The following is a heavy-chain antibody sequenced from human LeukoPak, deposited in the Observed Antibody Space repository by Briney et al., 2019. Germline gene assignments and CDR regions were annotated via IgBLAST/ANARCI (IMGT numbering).Heavy chain of an antibody. D-gene: IGHD1-26*01. V-gene: IGHV3-7*03. J-gene: IGHJ6*02. CDR2: MKGDGSEI. Sequence: GGSLRLSCAASGFTFSTYWMTWVRQAPGKGLEWVANMKGDGSEIHYVDSVKGRFTISRDNAKNSLFLQMNSLRAEDTAVYYCARDRAHLSGSYGAYYYYYGMDVWGQGTTVTVSS. CDR3: ARDRAHLSGSYGAYYYYYGMDV. CDR1: GFTFSTYW.